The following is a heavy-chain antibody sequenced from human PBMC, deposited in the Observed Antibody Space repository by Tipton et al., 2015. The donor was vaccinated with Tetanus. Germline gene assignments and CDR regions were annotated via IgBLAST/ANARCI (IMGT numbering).Heavy chain of an antibody. CDR1: GGSISTTSYL. CDR3: ARVGLVMAARRRNWFDP. V-gene: IGHV4-39*02. Sequence: TLSLTCTVSGGSISTTSYLWGWVRQPPEKGLQWIATIYSNGTAYYNSSVKSRGSISIDTSKNLCSLKLSSVTAADTAVYYCARVGLVMAARRRNWFDPWGQGTLVTVSS. J-gene: IGHJ5*02. CDR2: IYSNGTA. D-gene: IGHD6-6*01.